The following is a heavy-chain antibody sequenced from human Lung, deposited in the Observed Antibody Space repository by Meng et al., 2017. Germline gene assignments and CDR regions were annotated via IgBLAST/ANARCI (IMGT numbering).Heavy chain of an antibody. J-gene: IGHJ4*02. Sequence: QVQLVQSGADVKKPGASVKVPCKASGYTFTAYYIHWVRQAPGQGLEWMGRINPNSGGTNFAQKFQGRVIMTRDTSISTAYMELSSLGSDDTAVYYCAKALGWGSSPDYWGQGILVTVSS. CDR1: GYTFTAYY. V-gene: IGHV1-2*06. D-gene: IGHD2-21*01. CDR2: INPNSGGT. CDR3: AKALGWGSSPDY.